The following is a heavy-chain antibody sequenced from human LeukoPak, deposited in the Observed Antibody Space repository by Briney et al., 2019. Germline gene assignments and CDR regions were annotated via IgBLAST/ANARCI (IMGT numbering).Heavy chain of an antibody. J-gene: IGHJ4*02. V-gene: IGHV3-53*03. CDR3: GSLKSSGYIIEH. CDR1: GGSFSGYY. CDR2: IYSSGST. Sequence: ETLSLTCVVYGGSFSGYYWSWIRQPPGKGLEWVSVIYSSGSTYYADSVKGRFTISRDNSKNTLYLQMNTLRAEDTAVYYCGSLKSSGYIIEHWGQGTLVTVSS. D-gene: IGHD3-22*01.